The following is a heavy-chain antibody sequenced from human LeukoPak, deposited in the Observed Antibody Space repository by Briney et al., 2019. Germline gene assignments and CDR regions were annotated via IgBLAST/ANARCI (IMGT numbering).Heavy chain of an antibody. CDR3: ARKKPCCSGGSCYYWFDP. Sequence: SQTLSLTCAVSGGSISSGGYSWSWIRQPPGKGLEWIGYIYHSGSTYYNPSLKSRVTISVDRSKNQFSLKLSSVTAADTAVYYCARKKPCCSGGSCYYWFDPWGQGTLVTVSS. CDR2: IYHSGST. D-gene: IGHD2-15*01. V-gene: IGHV4-30-2*01. CDR1: GGSISSGGYS. J-gene: IGHJ5*02.